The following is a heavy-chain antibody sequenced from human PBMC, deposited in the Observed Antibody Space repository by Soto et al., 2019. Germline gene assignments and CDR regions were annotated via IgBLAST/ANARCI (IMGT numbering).Heavy chain of an antibody. CDR1: GFTFSSYG. Sequence: GGSLRLSCAASGFTFSSYGMHWVRQAPGKGLEWVAVISYDGCNKYYADSVKGRFTISRDNSKNTLYLQMNSLRAEDTAVYYCAKDHLIVVVPAAIGGLFGLSMDVWGQGTTVTVSS. CDR3: AKDHLIVVVPAAIGGLFGLSMDV. D-gene: IGHD2-2*01. CDR2: ISYDGCNK. J-gene: IGHJ6*02. V-gene: IGHV3-30*18.